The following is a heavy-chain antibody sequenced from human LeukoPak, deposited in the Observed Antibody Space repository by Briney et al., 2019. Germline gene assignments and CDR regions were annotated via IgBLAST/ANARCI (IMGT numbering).Heavy chain of an antibody. CDR2: ISSSATYT. CDR1: GFSFSDYY. Sequence: GGSLRLSCAASGFSFSDYYMNWIRQAPGKGLEWVSYISSSATYTDYAESVKGRFTVSRDNAKNSLYLQMNSLRAEDTAVCYCARSFYDFLNGPYEEAFDMWGQGTMVTVSS. D-gene: IGHD3-3*01. V-gene: IGHV3-11*03. CDR3: ARSFYDFLNGPYEEAFDM. J-gene: IGHJ3*02.